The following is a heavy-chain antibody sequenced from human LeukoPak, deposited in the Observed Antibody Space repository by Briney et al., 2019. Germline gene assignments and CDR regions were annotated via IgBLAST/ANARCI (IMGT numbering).Heavy chain of an antibody. CDR2: ISSSGSTI. Sequence: LSLTCTVSGGSVSSGSYYWSWIRQAPGKGLEWVSYISSSGSTIYYADSVKGRFTISRDNAKNSLYLQMNSLRAEDTAVYYCARGGGHCSSPSCYSGYYYGMDVWGQGTTVTVSS. J-gene: IGHJ6*02. CDR3: ARGGGHCSSPSCYSGYYYGMDV. V-gene: IGHV3-11*01. D-gene: IGHD2-2*01. CDR1: GGSVSSGSYY.